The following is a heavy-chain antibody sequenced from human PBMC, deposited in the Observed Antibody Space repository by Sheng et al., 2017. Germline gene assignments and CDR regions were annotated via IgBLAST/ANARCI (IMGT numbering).Heavy chain of an antibody. CDR1: GGTFSSYA. D-gene: IGHD1-26*01. CDR3: ARDRLDIVGATYYYYYYMDV. V-gene: IGHV1-69*05. CDR2: IIPIFGTA. Sequence: QVQLVQSGAEVKKPGSSVKVSCKASGGTFSSYAISWVRQAPGQGLEWMGGIIPIFGTANYAQKFQGRVTITTDESTSTAYMELSSLRSEDTAVYYCARDRLDIVGATYYYYYYMDVWGKGTTVTVSS. J-gene: IGHJ6*03.